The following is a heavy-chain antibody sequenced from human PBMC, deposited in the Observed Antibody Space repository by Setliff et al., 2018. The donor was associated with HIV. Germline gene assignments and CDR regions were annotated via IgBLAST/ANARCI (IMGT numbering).Heavy chain of an antibody. CDR3: AKEAASGYDFDYFDY. CDR2: ISGSGGST. J-gene: IGHJ4*02. CDR1: GFTFSNYA. D-gene: IGHD5-12*01. Sequence: GESLKISCAASGFTFSNYAMSWVRQAPGKGLEWVSAISGSGGSTYYADSVKGRFTISRDNSKNTLYLQMNSLRAEDTAVYYCAKEAASGYDFDYFDYWGQGTLVTVSS. V-gene: IGHV3-23*01.